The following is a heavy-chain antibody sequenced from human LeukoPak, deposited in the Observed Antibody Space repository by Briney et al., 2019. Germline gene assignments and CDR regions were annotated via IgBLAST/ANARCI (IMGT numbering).Heavy chain of an antibody. CDR3: ARTANYDFWSGYYIYGLDV. V-gene: IGHV1-2*02. Sequence: ASVKVSCKASGYTFTGYYMHWLRQAPGQGLEWMGWINPNSGGTNYAQKFQGRVTMTRDTSISTAYMELSRLRSDDTAVYYCARTANYDFWSGYYIYGLDVWGQGTTVTVSS. D-gene: IGHD3-3*01. CDR2: INPNSGGT. CDR1: GYTFTGYY. J-gene: IGHJ6*02.